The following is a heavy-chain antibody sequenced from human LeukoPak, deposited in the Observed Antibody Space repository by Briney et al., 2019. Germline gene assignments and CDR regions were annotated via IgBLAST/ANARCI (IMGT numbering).Heavy chain of an antibody. V-gene: IGHV4-39*07. CDR2: IYYSGGT. J-gene: IGHJ4*02. CDR1: GGSISGSSYY. Sequence: SETLSLTCTVSGGSISGSSYYWGWIRQPPRKGLEWIGSIYYSGGTYYNPSLKSRVTISVDKSKNQFSLKLSSVTAADTAVYYCASGTIAVAGIFDYWGQGILVTVSS. D-gene: IGHD6-19*01. CDR3: ASGTIAVAGIFDY.